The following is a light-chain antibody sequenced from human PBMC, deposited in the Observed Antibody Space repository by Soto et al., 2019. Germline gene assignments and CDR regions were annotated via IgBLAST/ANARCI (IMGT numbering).Light chain of an antibody. Sequence: EVVMTQSPATLSVSPGEIATLSCSASQTVSRNLAWYQQRPGQAPRLLIYDISNRATGVPARFSGSGSETEFTLTIRSLQSEDFAVYFCQQYNNWPSFGQGTRLEIK. V-gene: IGKV3-15*01. J-gene: IGKJ5*01. CDR1: QTVSRN. CDR3: QQYNNWPS. CDR2: DIS.